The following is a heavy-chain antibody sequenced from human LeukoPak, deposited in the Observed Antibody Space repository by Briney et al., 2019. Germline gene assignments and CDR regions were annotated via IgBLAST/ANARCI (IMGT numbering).Heavy chain of an antibody. V-gene: IGHV4-59*08. Sequence: PSETLSLTCSASGVSTSDKYWSWIRQSPGRALEWIGPIYNGRNTKCNPSLTSRVTITVDTSKNQFSRSLTSVTAADTAMYYCAQTTGWPGFDFWGPGALVTVSS. CDR3: AQTTGWPGFDF. CDR2: IYNGRNT. J-gene: IGHJ4*02. D-gene: IGHD6-19*01. CDR1: GVSTSDKY.